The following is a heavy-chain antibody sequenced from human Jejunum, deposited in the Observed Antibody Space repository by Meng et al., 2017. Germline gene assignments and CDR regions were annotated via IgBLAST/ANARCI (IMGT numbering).Heavy chain of an antibody. J-gene: IGHJ2*01. Sequence: GESLKISCAASGITFSSYWMHWFRRVPGKGLEWVSRIDTDGSGTNYADSVKGRFTISRDNAKNTLYLQMNSLRAEDTAVYYCARDHMATISDWNFDLWGRGTLVTVS. V-gene: IGHV3-74*01. CDR1: GITFSSYW. CDR3: ARDHMATISDWNFDL. CDR2: IDTDGSGT. D-gene: IGHD5-12*01.